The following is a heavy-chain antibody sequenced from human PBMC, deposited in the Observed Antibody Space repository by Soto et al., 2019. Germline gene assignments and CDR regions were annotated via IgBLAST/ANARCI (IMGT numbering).Heavy chain of an antibody. CDR2: ISYDGDNK. CDR1: GFTFSNYG. D-gene: IGHD3-10*01. Sequence: PGESLKISCAASGFTFSNYGMHWVRQAPGKGLEWVAVISYDGDNKYYADSLKGRFAISRDNSKNTLYLQMNSLRPEDTAVYYCAKDIALVRGVIIDLDVWGQGTTVTVSS. CDR3: AKDIALVRGVIIDLDV. V-gene: IGHV3-30*18. J-gene: IGHJ6*02.